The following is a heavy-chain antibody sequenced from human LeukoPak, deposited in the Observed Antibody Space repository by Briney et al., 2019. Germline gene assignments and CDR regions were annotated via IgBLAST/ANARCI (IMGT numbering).Heavy chain of an antibody. D-gene: IGHD3-3*01. Sequence: ASVKVSCKASGYTFTGYYMHWVRQAPGQGLEWMGWINPNSGGTNYAQKFQGRVTMTRDTSISTAYMELSRLRSDDTAVYYCAREGTRKTIFGVVIMTRAYYFDYWGQGTLVTVSS. CDR1: GYTFTGYY. CDR3: AREGTRKTIFGVVIMTRAYYFDY. V-gene: IGHV1-2*02. CDR2: INPNSGGT. J-gene: IGHJ4*02.